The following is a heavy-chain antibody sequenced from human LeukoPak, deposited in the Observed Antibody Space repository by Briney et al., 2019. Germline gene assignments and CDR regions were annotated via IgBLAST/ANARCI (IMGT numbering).Heavy chain of an antibody. V-gene: IGHV3-23*01. CDR2: ISGSGDST. D-gene: IGHD6-13*01. CDR3: ARVGSIAAAGTPDY. Sequence: PGESLRLSCAASGFTFDTYAMSWVRQAPGKGLEWVSVISGSGDSTEYADSVKGRFTISRDNSRNTLSLQMNSLRAEDTAVYYCARVGSIAAAGTPDYWGQGTLVTVSS. J-gene: IGHJ4*02. CDR1: GFTFDTYA.